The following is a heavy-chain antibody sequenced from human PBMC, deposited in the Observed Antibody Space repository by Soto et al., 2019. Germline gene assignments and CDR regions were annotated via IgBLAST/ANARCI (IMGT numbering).Heavy chain of an antibody. J-gene: IGHJ5*02. CDR1: GASTRSTDYY. V-gene: IGHV4-30-4*01. CDR3: LRTARQGAVAPPWSDR. CDR2: VYYTGST. D-gene: IGHD2-21*02. Sequence: PSETLSLTCTVSGASTRSTDYYWSWFRQAPGKGLEWVGYVYYTGSTYYNPSLMSRLTISVDTAKNQFSLKLNSETAAATAVHYCLRTARQGAVAPPWSDRWGPGTQVTVSS.